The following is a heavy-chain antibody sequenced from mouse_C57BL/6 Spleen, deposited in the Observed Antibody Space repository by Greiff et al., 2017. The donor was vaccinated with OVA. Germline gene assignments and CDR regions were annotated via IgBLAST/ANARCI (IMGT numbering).Heavy chain of an antibody. D-gene: IGHD2-4*01. CDR2: IDPENGDT. CDR1: GFNIKDDY. CDR3: TTGDYGGYFDV. V-gene: IGHV14-4*01. J-gene: IGHJ1*03. Sequence: EVQLQQSGAELVRPGASVKLSCTASGFNIKDDYMHWVKQRPEQGLEWIGWIDPENGDTEYASKFQGKATITADTSSNTAYLQISSLTSEDTAVYYCTTGDYGGYFDVWGTGTTVTVSS.